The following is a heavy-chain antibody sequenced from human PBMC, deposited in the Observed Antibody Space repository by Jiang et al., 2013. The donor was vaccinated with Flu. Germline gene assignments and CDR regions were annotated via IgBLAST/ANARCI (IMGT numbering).Heavy chain of an antibody. CDR2: IKQDGSEI. CDR3: ARRYFDY. J-gene: IGHJ4*02. CDR1: GFTFSNYW. V-gene: IGHV3-7*01. Sequence: ASGFTFSNYWMHWVRQAPGKGLEWVANIKQDGSEIYYVDSVKGRFTISRDNAKNSLYLQMNSLRAEDTAVYYCARRYFDYWGQGTLVTVSS.